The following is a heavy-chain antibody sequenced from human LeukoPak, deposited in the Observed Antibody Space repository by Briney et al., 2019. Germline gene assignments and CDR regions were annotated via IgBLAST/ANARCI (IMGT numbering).Heavy chain of an antibody. CDR2: ISYDGSNK. D-gene: IGHD5-12*01. CDR1: GFTFSSYG. V-gene: IGHV3-30*18. J-gene: IGHJ4*02. CDR3: AKGGSSGYEMRDY. Sequence: GGSLRLSCAAPGFTFSSYGMHWVRQAPGKGLEWVAVISYDGSNKYYADSVKGRFTISRDNSKNTLYLQMNSLRAEDTAVYYCAKGGSSGYEMRDYWGQGTLVTVSS.